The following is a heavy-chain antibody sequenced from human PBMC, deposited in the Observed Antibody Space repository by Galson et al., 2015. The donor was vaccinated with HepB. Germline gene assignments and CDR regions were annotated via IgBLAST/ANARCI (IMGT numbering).Heavy chain of an antibody. CDR2: IIPILGIA. V-gene: IGHV1-69*10. J-gene: IGHJ6*03. Sequence: SVKVSCKASGGTFSSYAISWVRQAPGQGLEWMGGIIPILGIANYAQKFQGRVTITADKSTSTAYMELSSLRSEDTAVYYCARAPTYSSFVGRLSRYYYYYMDVWGKGTTVTVSS. D-gene: IGHD6-6*01. CDR1: GGTFSSYA. CDR3: ARAPTYSSFVGRLSRYYYYYMDV.